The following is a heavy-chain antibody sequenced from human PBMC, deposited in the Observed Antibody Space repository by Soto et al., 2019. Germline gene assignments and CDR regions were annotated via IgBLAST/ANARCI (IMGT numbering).Heavy chain of an antibody. Sequence: GGSLRLSCAASGFTFSSYAMHWVRQAPGKGLEWVAVISYDGSNKYYADSVKGRFTISRDNSKNTLYLQMNSLRAEDTAVYYCARGRLEYSSPWGQGTLVTVSS. J-gene: IGHJ5*02. CDR2: ISYDGSNK. CDR3: ARGRLEYSSP. V-gene: IGHV3-30-3*01. D-gene: IGHD6-6*01. CDR1: GFTFSSYA.